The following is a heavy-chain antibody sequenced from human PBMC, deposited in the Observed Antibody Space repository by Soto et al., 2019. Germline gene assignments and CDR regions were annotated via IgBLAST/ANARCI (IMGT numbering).Heavy chain of an antibody. CDR2: IYYSGST. J-gene: IGHJ4*02. D-gene: IGHD1-26*01. Sequence: SETLSLTCTVSGGSISSYYWSWIRQPPGKGLEWIGYIYYSGSTNYNPSLKSRVTISVDTSKNQFSLKLSSVTAADTAVYYCASSIVGATRGPFEFDYWGQGTLVTVSS. V-gene: IGHV4-59*01. CDR1: GGSISSYY. CDR3: ASSIVGATRGPFEFDY.